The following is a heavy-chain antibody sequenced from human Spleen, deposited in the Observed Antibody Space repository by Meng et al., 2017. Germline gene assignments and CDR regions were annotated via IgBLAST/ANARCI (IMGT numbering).Heavy chain of an antibody. Sequence: QATLQQWGAGLLKPPETLALTFAVYGGSFSGYYWSWIRQPPGKGLEWIGEINHSGSTNYNPSLKSRVTISVDTSKNQFSLKLSSVTAADTAVYYCARGGYSYGPDYWGQGTLVTVSS. CDR1: GGSFSGYY. D-gene: IGHD5-18*01. J-gene: IGHJ4*02. CDR3: ARGGYSYGPDY. CDR2: INHSGST. V-gene: IGHV4-34*01.